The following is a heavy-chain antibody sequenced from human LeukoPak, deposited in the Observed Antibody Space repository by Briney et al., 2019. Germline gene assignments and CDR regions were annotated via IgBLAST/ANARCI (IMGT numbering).Heavy chain of an antibody. Sequence: GGSLRPSCAASGFTVSSNYMSWVRQAPGKGLEWVSVIYSGGSTYYADSVKGRFTISRDNSKNTLYLQTNSLRAEDTAVYYCAKDSLADIDYWGQGTLVAVSS. V-gene: IGHV3-66*01. CDR2: IYSGGST. J-gene: IGHJ4*02. CDR3: AKDSLADIDY. CDR1: GFTVSSNY. D-gene: IGHD3-16*01.